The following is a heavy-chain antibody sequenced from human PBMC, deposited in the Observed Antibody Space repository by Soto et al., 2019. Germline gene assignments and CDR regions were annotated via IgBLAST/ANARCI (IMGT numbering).Heavy chain of an antibody. CDR1: GVSIGSHDW. CDR3: ATRDTGRVY. J-gene: IGHJ4*02. CDR2: SHQSGNT. V-gene: IGHV4-4*02. D-gene: IGHD5-18*01. Sequence: QVQLQESGPGLVKPSGTLSLTCAVSGVSIGSHDWWTWVRQPPGKGLEWIGESHQSGNTNYNSSLESRVTISLAKSKNHFSLPLSSVTVADTAVYYCATRDTGRVYWGQGTLVTVSS.